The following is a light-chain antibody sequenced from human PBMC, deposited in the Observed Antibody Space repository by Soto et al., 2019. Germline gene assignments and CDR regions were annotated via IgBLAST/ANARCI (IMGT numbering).Light chain of an antibody. V-gene: IGKV3-20*01. CDR3: QQYGYTPRT. J-gene: IGKJ1*01. Sequence: EIVLTQSPGTLSSSPGQRATLSCRASESISRDYLAWYQQRLGQAPRLLIYGASSGATGIPDRFSGSGSGTDFTLTISRLEPEDFAVYYCQQYGYTPRTFGQGTKVDIK. CDR2: GAS. CDR1: ESISRDY.